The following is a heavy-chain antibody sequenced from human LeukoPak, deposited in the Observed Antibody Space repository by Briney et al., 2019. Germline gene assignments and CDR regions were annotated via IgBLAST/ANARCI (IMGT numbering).Heavy chain of an antibody. D-gene: IGHD6-13*01. CDR1: GDSITSNDFY. V-gene: IGHV4-39*02. CDR2: IHYSGTT. J-gene: IGHJ4*02. Sequence: SETLSLTCTVSGDSITSNDFYWGWIRQAPGKGLEWIGSIHYSGTTYYNPSLKSRVTISVDTSKRHFSLKLSSVTAADTAVYYCARDANPPWYSSSWYGGEYYFDYWGQGTLVTVSS. CDR3: ARDANPPWYSSSWYGGEYYFDY.